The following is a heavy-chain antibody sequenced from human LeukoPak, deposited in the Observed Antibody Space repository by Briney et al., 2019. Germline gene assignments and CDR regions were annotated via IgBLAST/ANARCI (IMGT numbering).Heavy chain of an antibody. D-gene: IGHD3-10*01. J-gene: IGHJ4*02. CDR2: ISSGSGYI. Sequence: PGGSLRLSCAASGFTFSSYSINWVRQAPGKGLEWVSSISSGSGYIYYADSVKGRFTISRDNSKNTLYLQMNSLRAEDTAVYYCAKARWRFGEFNWGQGTLVTVSS. CDR3: AKARWRFGEFN. CDR1: GFTFSSYS. V-gene: IGHV3-21*01.